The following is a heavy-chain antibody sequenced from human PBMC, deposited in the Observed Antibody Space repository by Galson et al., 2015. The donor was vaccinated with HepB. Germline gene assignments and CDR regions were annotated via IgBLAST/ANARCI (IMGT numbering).Heavy chain of an antibody. CDR1: GFTFSNYW. Sequence: SLRLSCAASGFTFSNYWMHWVRQAPGKGLVWVSRINSDGTYITYADSVKGRFTISRDNAKNTLYLQMNGPRAEDTALYYCARTRGAAAGIFDYWGQGSLVTVSS. D-gene: IGHD6-13*01. CDR3: ARTRGAAAGIFDY. V-gene: IGHV3-74*01. CDR2: INSDGTYI. J-gene: IGHJ4*02.